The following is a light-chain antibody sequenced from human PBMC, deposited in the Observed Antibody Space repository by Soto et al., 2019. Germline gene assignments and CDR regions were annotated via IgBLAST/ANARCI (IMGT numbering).Light chain of an antibody. CDR1: ISDVGSYNY. J-gene: IGLJ1*01. Sequence: QSVLTQPASVSGSPGQSITISCNGTISDVGSYNYVSWYQQYPGKAPKLMIYDVSTRPSGVSDRFSGSKSGNTASLTISGLRAEDEADYYCGSYTTSSNYVFGTGTKLTVL. CDR2: DVS. CDR3: GSYTTSSNYV. V-gene: IGLV2-14*03.